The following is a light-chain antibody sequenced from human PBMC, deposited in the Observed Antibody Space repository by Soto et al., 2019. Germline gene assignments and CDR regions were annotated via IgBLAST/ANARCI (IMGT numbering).Light chain of an antibody. CDR3: SSYTSSSTYV. Sequence: QSVLTQPASVSGSPGQSITISCTGTSSDVGIYNLVSWYQQHPGKAPRLIIYEDNKRPSGISNRFSGSKSGNTASLTISGLQAEDEADYYCSSYTSSSTYVFGTGTKLTVL. CDR2: EDN. CDR1: SSDVGIYNL. J-gene: IGLJ1*01. V-gene: IGLV2-14*02.